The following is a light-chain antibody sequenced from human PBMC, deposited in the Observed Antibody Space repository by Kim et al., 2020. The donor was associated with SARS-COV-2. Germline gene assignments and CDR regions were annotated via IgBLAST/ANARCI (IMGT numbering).Light chain of an antibody. CDR1: QNVRTW. CDR3: QQYDSYWT. CDR2: KIS. Sequence: DIQMTQSPSTLSASVGDRATITCRASQNVRTWLAWYQQKPGKPPKLLIYKISSLVNGVPSRFSGSGSGTEFTLTISSLQPDDFATYYCQQYDSYWTFGQGTKVDIK. J-gene: IGKJ1*01. V-gene: IGKV1-5*03.